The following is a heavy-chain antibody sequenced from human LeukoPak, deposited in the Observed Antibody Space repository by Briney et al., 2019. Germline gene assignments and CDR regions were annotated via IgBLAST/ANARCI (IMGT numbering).Heavy chain of an antibody. Sequence: GGSLRLSCAASGFTFSSYWMSWVRQAPGKGLEWVSGISGSGTSTYYADSAKGRFTISRDNSKNTLYLQMDSLRAEDTAVYYCAKARYNSGWYGLDPWGQGTLVTVSS. CDR1: GFTFSSYW. CDR3: AKARYNSGWYGLDP. CDR2: ISGSGTST. D-gene: IGHD6-19*01. J-gene: IGHJ5*02. V-gene: IGHV3-23*01.